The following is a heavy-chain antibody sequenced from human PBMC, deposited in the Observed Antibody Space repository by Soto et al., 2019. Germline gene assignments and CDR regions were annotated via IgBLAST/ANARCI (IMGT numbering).Heavy chain of an antibody. CDR1: GFTFSSFE. CDR2: IGSSGSTI. D-gene: IGHD6-6*01. Sequence: GGSLRLSCAASGFTFSSFEMNWVRQAPGTGLEWVSKIGSSGSTIWYADSVKGRFTISRDNAKNSLYLQMNSLRGEDTAVYYWARATYSSSYYFNAWGQRTLVTVSS. CDR3: ARATYSSSYYFNA. J-gene: IGHJ4*02. V-gene: IGHV3-48*03.